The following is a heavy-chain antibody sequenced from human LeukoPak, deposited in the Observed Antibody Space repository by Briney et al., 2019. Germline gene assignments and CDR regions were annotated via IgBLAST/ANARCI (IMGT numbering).Heavy chain of an antibody. CDR3: ARGGSPPEALGDTFDV. Sequence: GGSLRLSCAASGFTFSASGMSWVRQAPGKGLEWVSVISGSGGSTLYADSVKGRFTISRDNSRNTLYLQMNSLRAEDTAVYYCARGGSPPEALGDTFDVWGHGTLVTVSS. D-gene: IGHD1-26*01. V-gene: IGHV3-23*01. CDR2: ISGSGGST. J-gene: IGHJ3*01. CDR1: GFTFSASG.